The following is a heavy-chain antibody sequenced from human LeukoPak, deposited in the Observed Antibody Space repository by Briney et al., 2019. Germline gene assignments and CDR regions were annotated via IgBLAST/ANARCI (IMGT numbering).Heavy chain of an antibody. CDR3: ATTDLT. CDR2: ISAYSGNR. CDR1: GDTFSNFG. J-gene: IGHJ5*02. V-gene: IGHV1-18*01. Sequence: ASVKASCKASGDTFSNFGFGWVRQAPGQGFEWMGWISAYSGNRNSARNFQERVTMTTEKSTNTAYMELRGLTSGDTAVYFCATTDLTWGQGTLVTVSS.